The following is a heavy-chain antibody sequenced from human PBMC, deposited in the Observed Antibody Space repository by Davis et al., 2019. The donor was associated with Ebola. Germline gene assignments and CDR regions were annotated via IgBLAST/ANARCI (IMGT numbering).Heavy chain of an antibody. CDR3: ARPLYCSGGSCYPNGMDV. D-gene: IGHD2-15*01. CDR1: GYTFTSYG. J-gene: IGHJ6*02. V-gene: IGHV1-69*05. Sequence: SVKVSCKASGYTFTSYGISWVRQAPGQGLGWMGGIIPIFGTANYAQKFQGRVTMTRDTSTSTAYMELSSLRSEDTAVYYCARPLYCSGGSCYPNGMDVWGQGTTVTVSS. CDR2: IIPIFGTA.